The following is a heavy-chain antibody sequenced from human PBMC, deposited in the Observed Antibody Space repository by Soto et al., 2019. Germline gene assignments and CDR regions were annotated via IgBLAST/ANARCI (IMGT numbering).Heavy chain of an antibody. V-gene: IGHV3-11*01. CDR3: ARLRPTNTGGTFDI. CDR1: GFTFSDYY. Sequence: QVQLVESGGGLVKPGGSLRLSCAASGFTFSDYYMTWIRQAPGKGLEWPSYITYNGDTIYYADCVKGRFTISRDNAHNSLYLEMISLRAEDTAIYYCARLRPTNTGGTFDIWGQGTMVTVSS. J-gene: IGHJ3*02. CDR2: ITYNGDTI. D-gene: IGHD3-16*01.